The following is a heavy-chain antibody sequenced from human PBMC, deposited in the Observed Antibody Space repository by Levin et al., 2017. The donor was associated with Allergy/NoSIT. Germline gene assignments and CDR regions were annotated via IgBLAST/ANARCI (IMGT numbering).Heavy chain of an antibody. Sequence: GGSLRLSCAASGFTFSSYGMSWVRQAPGKGLEWVSGISGSGGSAKYADSVEGRFTISRDNPKNTLYLQMNSLRVEDTAVYYCALRHGPGITRWFDPWGQGILVTVSS. CDR2: ISGSGGSA. CDR1: GFTFSSYG. V-gene: IGHV3-23*01. J-gene: IGHJ5*02. D-gene: IGHD1-7*01. CDR3: ALRHGPGITRWFDP.